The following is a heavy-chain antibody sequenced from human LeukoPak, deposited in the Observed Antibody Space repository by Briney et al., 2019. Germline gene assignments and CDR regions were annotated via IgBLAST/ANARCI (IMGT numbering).Heavy chain of an antibody. CDR1: GFTFSSYW. Sequence: GGSLRLSCAASGFTFSSYWMSWVRQAPGKGLEWVANIKQDGSEKYYVDSVKGRFTISRDNAKNSLYLQMNSLRAEDTAVYYCARDAYYDSSGYYRIWGQGTMVTVSS. D-gene: IGHD3-22*01. J-gene: IGHJ3*02. CDR3: ARDAYYDSSGYYRI. CDR2: IKQDGSEK. V-gene: IGHV3-7*01.